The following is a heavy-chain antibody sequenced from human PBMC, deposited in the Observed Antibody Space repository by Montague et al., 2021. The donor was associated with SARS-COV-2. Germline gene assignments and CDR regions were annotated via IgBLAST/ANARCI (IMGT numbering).Heavy chain of an antibody. CDR1: GGSISSYY. CDR2: IYTSGTT. CDR3: AGGSGIINFYNSGMDV. Sequence: SETLSLTCTGSGGSISSYYWSWIRQPAGKGLEWIGRIYTSGTTNYNPSLKSRVTMSVDTSKNQFSLKLSSVTAADTAVYYCAGGSGIINFYNSGMDVWGQGTTVTVSS. D-gene: IGHD3-10*01. V-gene: IGHV4-4*07. J-gene: IGHJ6*02.